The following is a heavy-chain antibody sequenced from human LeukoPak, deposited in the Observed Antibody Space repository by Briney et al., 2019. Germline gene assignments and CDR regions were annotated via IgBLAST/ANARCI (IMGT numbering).Heavy chain of an antibody. J-gene: IGHJ4*02. Sequence: VASVKVSCKVSGYTLTELSMHWVRQAPGKGLEWMGGFDPEDGETIYAQKFQGRVTMTEDTSTDTAYMELSSLRSEDTAVYYCATGPYYYDSSGYSDYWGQGTLVTVSS. V-gene: IGHV1-24*01. CDR1: GYTLTELS. CDR2: FDPEDGET. D-gene: IGHD3-22*01. CDR3: ATGPYYYDSSGYSDY.